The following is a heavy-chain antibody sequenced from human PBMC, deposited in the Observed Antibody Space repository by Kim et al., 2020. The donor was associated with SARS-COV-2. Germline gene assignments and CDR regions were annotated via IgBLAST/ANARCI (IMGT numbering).Heavy chain of an antibody. J-gene: IGHJ6*02. D-gene: IGHD5-18*01. CDR1: GFTFSSYW. V-gene: IGHV3-7*03. CDR3: AREPPPPRGSSYGNYGMVV. CDR2: IKQDGSEK. Sequence: GGSLRLSCAASGFTFSSYWMSWVRQAPGKGLEWVANIKQDGSEKYYVDSVKGRFTISRDNAKNSLYLQMNSLRAEDTAVYYCAREPPPPRGSSYGNYGMVVWGQGTTVTVSS.